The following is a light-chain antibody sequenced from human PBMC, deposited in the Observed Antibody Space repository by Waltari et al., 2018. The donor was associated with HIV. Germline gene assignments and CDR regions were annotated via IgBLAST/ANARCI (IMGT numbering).Light chain of an antibody. Sequence: SYVLTQPPSVSVAPGKTARITCGGNHIGSKSVHWYQQKPCQAPVLVIYYKNDRPSGIPERFSGANSGNTATLTISRVEAGDEANYYCEVWDSGVLFGGGTKLTVL. CDR3: EVWDSGVL. J-gene: IGLJ2*01. CDR1: HIGSKS. V-gene: IGLV3-21*04. CDR2: YKN.